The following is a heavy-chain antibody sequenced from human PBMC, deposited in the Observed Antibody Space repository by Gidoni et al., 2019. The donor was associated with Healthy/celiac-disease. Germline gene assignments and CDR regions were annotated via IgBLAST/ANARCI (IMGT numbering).Heavy chain of an antibody. CDR3: ARILLAGPMIVVVSSRIYFDY. CDR1: GFSLSNARMG. J-gene: IGHJ4*02. Sequence: QVTLKESGPVLVKPTETLTLTCTVSGFSLSNARMGVSWIRQPPGKALEWLAHIFSNDEKSYSTSLKSRLTISKDTSKSQVVLTMTNMDPVDTATYYCARILLAGPMIVVVSSRIYFDYWGQGTLVTVSS. D-gene: IGHD3-22*01. CDR2: IFSNDEK. V-gene: IGHV2-26*01.